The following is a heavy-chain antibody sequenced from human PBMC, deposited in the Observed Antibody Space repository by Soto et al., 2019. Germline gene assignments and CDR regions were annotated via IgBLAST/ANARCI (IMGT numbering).Heavy chain of an antibody. J-gene: IGHJ5*02. CDR2: INAGNGNT. CDR3: ARQRSSWGNWFDP. D-gene: IGHD6-13*01. V-gene: IGHV1-3*01. CDR1: GYTFTSYA. Sequence: GASVKVSCKASGYTFTSYAMHWVRQAPGQRLEWMGWINAGNGNTKYSQKFQGRVTITRDTSASTAYMELSSLRSEDTAVYYCARQRSSWGNWFDPWGQGTLVTVSS.